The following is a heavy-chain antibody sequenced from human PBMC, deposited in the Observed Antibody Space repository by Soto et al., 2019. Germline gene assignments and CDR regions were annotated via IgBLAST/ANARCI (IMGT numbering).Heavy chain of an antibody. V-gene: IGHV4-59*01. CDR1: GGSISSYY. J-gene: IGHJ5*02. CDR2: IYYSGST. D-gene: IGHD3-10*01. Sequence: SETLSLTCTVSGGSISSYYWSWIRQPPGKGLEWIGYIYYSGSTNYNPSLKSRVTISVDTSKNQFSLKLSSVTAADTAVYYCARAGRDYYGSGSYWFDPWGQGTLVTVSS. CDR3: ARAGRDYYGSGSYWFDP.